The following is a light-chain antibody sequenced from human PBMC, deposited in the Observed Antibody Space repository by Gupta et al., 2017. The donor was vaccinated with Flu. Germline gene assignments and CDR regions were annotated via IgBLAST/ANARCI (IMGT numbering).Light chain of an antibody. J-gene: IGLJ3*02. Sequence: QSALTQPPSAFGSPGQSVTIPCTGTSSDVGGYNYVSWYQHHPGKAPKLMIYDVTERPSGVPDRFSGSKSGDTASLTVSGLQPEDEADYYCSSYAGGISLFGGGTKLTVL. CDR1: SSDVGGYNY. V-gene: IGLV2-8*01. CDR3: SSYAGGISL. CDR2: DVT.